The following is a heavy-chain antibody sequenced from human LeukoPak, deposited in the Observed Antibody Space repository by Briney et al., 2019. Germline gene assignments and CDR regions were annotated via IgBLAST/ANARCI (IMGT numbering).Heavy chain of an antibody. CDR2: IKQDGSDI. CDR1: GFSFSTYW. J-gene: IGHJ4*02. CDR3: TRGGRLHPQSPY. V-gene: IGHV3-7*01. D-gene: IGHD3-16*01. Sequence: GESLRLSCAASGFSFSTYWMSWVRQAPGKGLEWVANIKQDGSDIYYVDSVKGRFIISSDNAKNSLYLQMSSLRAEDTAVYYCTRGGRLHPQSPYWGQGTLVTVSS.